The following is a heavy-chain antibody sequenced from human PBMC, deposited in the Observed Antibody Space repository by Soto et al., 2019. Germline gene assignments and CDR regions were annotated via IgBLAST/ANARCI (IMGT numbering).Heavy chain of an antibody. CDR2: IWYDGTNK. CDR1: GFSFSNYG. D-gene: IGHD5-18*01. Sequence: QVQLVESGGGVVQPGKSLRLSCVASGFSFSNYGMYWVRQAPGKGLEWVSVIWYDGTNKFYADSVKGRFTISRDNFQNTLYLQMNSLRAEDTAVYYCARNMDTALGDIVYWGQGTLVTVSS. V-gene: IGHV3-33*01. J-gene: IGHJ4*02. CDR3: ARNMDTALGDIVY.